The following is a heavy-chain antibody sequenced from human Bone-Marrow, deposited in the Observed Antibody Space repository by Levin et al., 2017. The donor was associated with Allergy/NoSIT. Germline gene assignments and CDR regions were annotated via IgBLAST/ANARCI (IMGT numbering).Heavy chain of an antibody. CDR3: ASYYYVSGSYRSFDY. D-gene: IGHD3-10*01. Sequence: SQTLSLTCTVSGGSISSSIYYWGWLRQPPGKGLEWLGNIYYSGSTYYNPSLKSRVTISVDTSNNQFSLKLSSVTAADTAVYYCASYYYVSGSYRSFDYWGQGTLVTVS. J-gene: IGHJ4*02. CDR2: IYYSGST. V-gene: IGHV4-39*01. CDR1: GGSISSSIYY.